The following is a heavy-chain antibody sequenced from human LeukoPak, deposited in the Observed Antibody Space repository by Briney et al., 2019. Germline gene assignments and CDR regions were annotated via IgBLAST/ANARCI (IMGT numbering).Heavy chain of an antibody. J-gene: IGHJ5*02. Sequence: GASVKVSCKVSGYTLTELSMHWVRQAPGKGLEWMGGFDPEDGETIYAQKLQGRVTMTEDTSTDTAYMELSSLRSEDTAVYYCATDRSHIAAAGTGFDPWGQGTLVTVSS. CDR3: ATDRSHIAAAGTGFDP. V-gene: IGHV1-24*01. D-gene: IGHD6-13*01. CDR1: GYTLTELS. CDR2: FDPEDGET.